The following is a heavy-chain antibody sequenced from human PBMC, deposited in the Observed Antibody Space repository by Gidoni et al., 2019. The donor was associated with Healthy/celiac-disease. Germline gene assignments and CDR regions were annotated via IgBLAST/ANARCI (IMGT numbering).Heavy chain of an antibody. CDR3: ARDKERVTYYYYGMDV. CDR1: GFTFSSYS. J-gene: IGHJ6*02. V-gene: IGHV3-30-3*01. D-gene: IGHD2-21*02. Sequence: QVQLVESGGGVVQPGRSLRLSCAASGFTFSSYSMHWVRQAPGKGLEWVAFISYDGSKKYYAESVKGRFTISRDNSKNTLYLQMNSLRAEDTAVFYCARDKERVTYYYYGMDVWGQGTTVTVSS. CDR2: ISYDGSKK.